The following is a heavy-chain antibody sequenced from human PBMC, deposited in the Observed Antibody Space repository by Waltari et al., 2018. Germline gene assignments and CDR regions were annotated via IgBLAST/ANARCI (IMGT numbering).Heavy chain of an antibody. CDR2: TSNDGTKR. CDR1: GFSFSSYG. CDR3: AKGLIYCSSNSCYYMDV. J-gene: IGHJ6*03. Sequence: QVQLVESGGGVVQPGGSLRLSCAASGFSFSSYGMHWVRQAPGKGREWEEVTSNDGTKRNYADCVKGRFTISRDDSKNTLFLQMNSLRADDTAVYYCAKGLIYCSSNSCYYMDVWGQGTSVTVSS. D-gene: IGHD2-2*01. V-gene: IGHV3-30*18.